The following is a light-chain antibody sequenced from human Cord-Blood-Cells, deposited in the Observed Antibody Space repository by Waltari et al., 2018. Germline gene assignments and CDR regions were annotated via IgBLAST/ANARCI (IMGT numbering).Light chain of an antibody. V-gene: IGLV2-23*01. Sequence: QSALTQPASVSGSPGQSITISCTGTSSDVGSYNLVSWYQQHPGKAPKLMIYEGSKRLSGVSNRFSGSKSGNTASLTISGLQAEDEADYYCCSYAGSSLVVFGGGTKLTVL. CDR3: CSYAGSSLVV. J-gene: IGLJ2*01. CDR1: SSDVGSYNL. CDR2: EGS.